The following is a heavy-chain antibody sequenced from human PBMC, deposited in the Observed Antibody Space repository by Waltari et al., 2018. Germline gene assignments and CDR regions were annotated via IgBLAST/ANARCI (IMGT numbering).Heavy chain of an antibody. D-gene: IGHD6-13*01. CDR3: ARGLVAAGTGRFDV. Sequence: VRLVESGGGLVQPGGSLRLSCGVSGFTFSNFGLHWLRQSPGKGLEWVSPISYDGTKSSYADSVKDRFTISRDNSKNILYLQMNSLTSEDTATYHCARGLVAAGTGRFDVWGPGVLVTVS. CDR2: ISYDGTKS. CDR1: GFTFSNFG. J-gene: IGHJ4*02. V-gene: IGHV3-30*03.